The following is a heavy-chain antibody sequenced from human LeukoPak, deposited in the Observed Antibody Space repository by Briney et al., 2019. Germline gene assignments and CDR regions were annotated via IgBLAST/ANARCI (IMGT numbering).Heavy chain of an antibody. CDR1: GFPFDRYW. J-gene: IGHJ4*02. V-gene: IGHV3-7*01. Sequence: GGSLRLSCAASGFPFDRYWMSWVRQAPGKGLEWVANIKQDGSEKYYVDSVKGRFTISRDNAKNSLYLQMNSLRAEDTAVYYCARVLTGSSDYWGQGTLVTVSS. D-gene: IGHD1-26*01. CDR2: IKQDGSEK. CDR3: ARVLTGSSDY.